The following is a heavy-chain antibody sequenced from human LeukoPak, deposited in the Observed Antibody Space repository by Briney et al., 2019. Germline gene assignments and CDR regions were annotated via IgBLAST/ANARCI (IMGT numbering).Heavy chain of an antibody. D-gene: IGHD2-2*02. CDR3: AREGYCSSTSCYNFNY. J-gene: IGHJ4*02. Sequence: PSETLSLTCTVSGGSIGTYYWSWIRQPPGKGLEWIGYIYHSGDTKYNPSLKSRVTISVGTPKNQFSLKLSSVTAADTAVYYCAREGYCSSTSCYNFNYWGQGTLVTVSS. CDR1: GGSIGTYY. CDR2: IYHSGDT. V-gene: IGHV4-59*12.